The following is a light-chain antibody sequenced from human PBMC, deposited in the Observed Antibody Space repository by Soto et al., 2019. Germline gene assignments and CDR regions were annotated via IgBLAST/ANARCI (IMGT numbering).Light chain of an antibody. V-gene: IGKV3-15*01. CDR2: GAS. J-gene: IGKJ2*02. CDR1: QSVSGN. Sequence: EIVMTQSPATLSVSPGERATLSCRASQSVSGNLAWYQQKPGQAPRLLIYGASTRATGIPARFSGSGSGTECTLTISSLQSEDFAVYYCQQYNNWPPWTFGQGTKLEIK. CDR3: QQYNNWPPWT.